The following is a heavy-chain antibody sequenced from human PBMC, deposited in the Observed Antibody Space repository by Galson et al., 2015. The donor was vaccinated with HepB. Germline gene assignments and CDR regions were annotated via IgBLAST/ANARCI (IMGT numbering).Heavy chain of an antibody. CDR2: ISSNGGST. Sequence: LRLSCAASGFTFSSYAMHWVRQAPGKGLEYVSAISSNGGSTYYADSVKGRFTISRDNSKNTLYLQMSSLRAEDTAVYYCVKDFQDDYGDYGGGDYWGQGTLVTVSS. CDR3: VKDFQDDYGDYGGGDY. J-gene: IGHJ4*02. V-gene: IGHV3-64D*06. CDR1: GFTFSSYA. D-gene: IGHD4-17*01.